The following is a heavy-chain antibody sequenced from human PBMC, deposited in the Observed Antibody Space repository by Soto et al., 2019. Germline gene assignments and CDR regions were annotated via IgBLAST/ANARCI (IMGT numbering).Heavy chain of an antibody. V-gene: IGHV3-43D*04. CDR3: AKDISRGPTKNYDFWSGPDY. J-gene: IGHJ4*02. CDR1: GFTFDEYA. D-gene: IGHD3-3*01. Sequence: GGSLRLSCAASGFTFDEYAMHWVRQAPGKGLEWVSLISWDGSNRYYADSVQGRLTISRDNSKYSLYLQMNSLRAEDTALYYCAKDISRGPTKNYDFWSGPDYWGQGTLVTVSS. CDR2: ISWDGSNR.